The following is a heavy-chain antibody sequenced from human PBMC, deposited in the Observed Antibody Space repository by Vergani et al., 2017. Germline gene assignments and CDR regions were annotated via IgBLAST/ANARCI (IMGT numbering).Heavy chain of an antibody. J-gene: IGHJ4*02. V-gene: IGHV4-59*01. CDR2: IYHSGST. CDR1: GGSISSYY. D-gene: IGHD2-8*01. Sequence: QVQLQESGPGLVKPSETLSLTCTVSGGSISSYYWSWIRQPPGKGLEWIGYIYHSGSTNYNPALKSRVTISVDTSKKQFSLKLSSVTAADTAVYYGARATPMVYAIWGGGYFDYWGQGTLVTVSS. CDR3: ARATPMVYAIWGGGYFDY.